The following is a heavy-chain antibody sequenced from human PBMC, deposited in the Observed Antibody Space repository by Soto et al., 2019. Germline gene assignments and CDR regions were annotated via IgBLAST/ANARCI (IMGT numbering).Heavy chain of an antibody. CDR2: IYHSGST. J-gene: IGHJ2*01. Sequence: QLQLQESGSGLVKPSQTLSLTCAVSGGSISSGGYSWSWIRQPPGKGLEWIGYIYHSGSTYYNPXXKRRVTISVDXXKXQXXLKLSSVTAADTAVYYCAREWSRGSGSSSLRYFDLWGRGTLVTVSS. D-gene: IGHD3-10*01. CDR3: AREWSRGSGSSSLRYFDL. V-gene: IGHV4-30-2*01. CDR1: GGSISSGGYS.